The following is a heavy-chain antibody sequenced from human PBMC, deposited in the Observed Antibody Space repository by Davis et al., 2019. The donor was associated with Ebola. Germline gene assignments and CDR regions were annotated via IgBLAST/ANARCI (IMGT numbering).Heavy chain of an antibody. Sequence: SGSLTLSCAISGDSVSSNSAAWNWIRQSPSRGLEWLGRTYYRSKWYNDYAVSVKSRITINPDTSKNKFSLQLNSVTPEDTAVYYCAREYYYYYGMDDWGQGTTVTVSS. CDR3: AREYYYYYGMDD. CDR1: GDSVSSNSAA. CDR2: TYYRSKWYN. V-gene: IGHV6-1*01. J-gene: IGHJ6*02.